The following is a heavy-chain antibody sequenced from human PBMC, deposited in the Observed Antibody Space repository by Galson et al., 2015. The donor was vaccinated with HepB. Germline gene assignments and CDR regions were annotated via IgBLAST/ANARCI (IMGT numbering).Heavy chain of an antibody. CDR3: TTDTIVVVG. CDR1: GXXXXXXX. Sequence: SLRLSCAASGXXXXXXXXXXVRRAPXXXLRXXGSXXXKTDGGXTDYAAXXKGRFTISRDDSKNTLYLXMNSLKTEDTAVYYCTTDTIVVVGWGQGTLVTVSS. CDR2: XXXKTDGGXT. D-gene: IGHD2-21*01. J-gene: IGHJ4*02. V-gene: IGHV3-15*07.